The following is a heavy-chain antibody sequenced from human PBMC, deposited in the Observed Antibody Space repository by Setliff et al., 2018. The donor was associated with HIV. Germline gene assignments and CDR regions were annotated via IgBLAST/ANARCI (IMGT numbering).Heavy chain of an antibody. Sequence: LSLTCTVSGGSISSSSYYWGLIRQPPGKGLEWIGSVYYSGTTYYNPSLKSRVTMSVDTSKNQFSLKLSCVTAAVTAVYYCASASGNSSSWYTAWSYYYYYMDDWGRETTVTVSS. J-gene: IGHJ6*03. CDR1: GGSISSSSYY. CDR3: ASASGNSSSWYTAWSYYYYYMDD. D-gene: IGHD6-13*01. V-gene: IGHV4-39*01. CDR2: VYYSGTT.